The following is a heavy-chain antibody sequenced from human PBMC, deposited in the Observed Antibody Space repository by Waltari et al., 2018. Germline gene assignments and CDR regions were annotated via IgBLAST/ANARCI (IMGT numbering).Heavy chain of an antibody. Sequence: EVQLVESGGGLVQLGGSLRLSCAASGFPFSSRWMGWFREAPGKVVEWVANIKQDGSGKYYVDFVKGRFTISRDNAKNSLYLQMNSLRAEDTAVYYCARLQWLEPNAFDIWGQGTMVTVSS. CDR1: GFPFSSRW. V-gene: IGHV3-7*01. D-gene: IGHD6-19*01. J-gene: IGHJ3*02. CDR2: IKQDGSGK. CDR3: ARLQWLEPNAFDI.